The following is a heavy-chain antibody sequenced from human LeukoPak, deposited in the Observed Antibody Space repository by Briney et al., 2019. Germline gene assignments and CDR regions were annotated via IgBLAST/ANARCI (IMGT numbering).Heavy chain of an antibody. CDR3: ARTTDGKKYSSSWSPYYYYYYYMDV. Sequence: SETLSPTCTVSGGSISSGSYYWSWTRQPAGKGLEWIGRIYTSGSTNYNPSLKSRVTISVDTSKNQFSLKLSSVTAADTAVYYCARTTDGKKYSSSWSPYYYYYYYMDVWGKGTTVTVSS. D-gene: IGHD6-13*01. CDR2: IYTSGST. V-gene: IGHV4-61*02. J-gene: IGHJ6*03. CDR1: GGSISSGSYY.